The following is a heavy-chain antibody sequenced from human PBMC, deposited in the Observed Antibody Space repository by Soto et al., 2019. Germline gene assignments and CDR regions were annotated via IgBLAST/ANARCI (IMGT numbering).Heavy chain of an antibody. CDR1: GFTFSDSY. Sequence: GGSLRLSCAASGFTFSDSYMSWIRQAPGKGLEWISYIAFSGNTVYYADSLKGRFTISRDNAKNSLYLQMNRLRAEDTAVYYCARVSWREKYGMDVWGQGTTVTVSS. V-gene: IGHV3-11*01. CDR3: ARVSWREKYGMDV. CDR2: IAFSGNTV. J-gene: IGHJ6*02.